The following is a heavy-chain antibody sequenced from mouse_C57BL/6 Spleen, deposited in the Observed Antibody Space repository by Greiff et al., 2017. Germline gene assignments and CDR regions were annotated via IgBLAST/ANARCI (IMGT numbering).Heavy chain of an antibody. V-gene: IGHV1-53*01. J-gene: IGHJ1*03. D-gene: IGHD1-1*01. CDR1: GYTFTSYW. CDR2: INPSNGGT. CDR3: AREGIADYYGSSSDCYFDV. Sequence: QVQLQQPGTELVKPGASVKLSCKASGYTFTSYWMHWVKQRPGQGLEWIGNINPSNGGTNYNEKFKSKDTLTVDKSSSTAYMQLRSLPSEDSAVYSCAREGIADYYGSSSDCYFDVWGTGTTVTVSS.